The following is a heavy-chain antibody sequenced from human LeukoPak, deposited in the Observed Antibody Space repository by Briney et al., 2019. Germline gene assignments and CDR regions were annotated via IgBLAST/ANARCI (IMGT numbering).Heavy chain of an antibody. Sequence: PSETLSLTCTVSGGSISSGDYYWSWIRQPPGKGLEWIGYIYYSGSTNYNPSLKSRVTISVDTSKNQFSLKLSSVTAADTAVYYCARDGGGWPYYYYGMDVWGQGTTVTVSS. CDR2: IYYSGST. CDR1: GGSISSGDYY. V-gene: IGHV4-30-4*01. J-gene: IGHJ6*02. D-gene: IGHD6-19*01. CDR3: ARDGGGWPYYYYGMDV.